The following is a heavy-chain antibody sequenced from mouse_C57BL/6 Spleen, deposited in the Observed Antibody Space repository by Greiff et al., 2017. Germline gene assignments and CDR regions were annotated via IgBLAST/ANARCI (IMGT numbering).Heavy chain of an antibody. J-gene: IGHJ3*01. CDR3: ARPQTAQATWAY. CDR1: GFTFSSYG. D-gene: IGHD3-2*02. Sequence: EVKVVESGGDLVKPGGSLKLSCAASGFTFSSYGMSWVRQTPDKRLEWVATISSGGSYTYYPDSVKGRFTISRDNAKNTLYLQMSSLKSEDTAMYYCARPQTAQATWAYWGQGTLVTVSA. V-gene: IGHV5-6*01. CDR2: ISSGGSYT.